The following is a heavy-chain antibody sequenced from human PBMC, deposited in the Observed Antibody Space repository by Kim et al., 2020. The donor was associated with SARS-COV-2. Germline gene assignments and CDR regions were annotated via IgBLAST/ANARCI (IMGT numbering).Heavy chain of an antibody. CDR3: SRDPPYSGTFKGAFDI. D-gene: IGHD1-26*01. J-gene: IGHJ3*02. CDR1: GFTVNTNY. V-gene: IGHV3-66*02. CDR2: IYTGGST. Sequence: GGSLRLSCTASGFTVNTNYMNWVRQAPGKGLDWVSAIYTGGSTHYADSVKGRFSISRDNSKNAVYLQMHSLRDEDTAVYYCSRDPPYSGTFKGAFDIWGQGTMVTVSS.